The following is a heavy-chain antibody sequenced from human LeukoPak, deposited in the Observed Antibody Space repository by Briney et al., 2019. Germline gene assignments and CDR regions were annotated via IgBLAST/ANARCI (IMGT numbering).Heavy chain of an antibody. CDR1: GFTFSSYG. V-gene: IGHV3-30*18. J-gene: IGHJ4*02. CDR2: TSYDGSNK. CDR3: AKDRGWELLRGYFDY. D-gene: IGHD1-26*01. Sequence: GGSLRLSCAASGFTFSSYGMHWVRQAPGKGLEWVAVTSYDGSNKYYADSVKGRFTISRDNSKNTLYLQMNSLRAEDTAVYYCAKDRGWELLRGYFDYWGQGTLVTVSS.